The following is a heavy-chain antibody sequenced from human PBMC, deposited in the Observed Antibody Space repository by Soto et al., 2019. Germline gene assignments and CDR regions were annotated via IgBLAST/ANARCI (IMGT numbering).Heavy chain of an antibody. CDR1: GFTFSKYA. CDR3: AKDRDYADYRPDS. Sequence: DVQVLESGGGLVRPGGSLGLSCAASGFTFSKYAMSWARQAPGKGLEWVSGISSSGDNTYYADSVRGRFTISRDNSKNILYLQMHSLRAEDTAVYYCAKDRDYADYRPDSWGQGTLVTVSS. CDR2: ISSSGDNT. V-gene: IGHV3-23*01. J-gene: IGHJ5*01. D-gene: IGHD4-17*01.